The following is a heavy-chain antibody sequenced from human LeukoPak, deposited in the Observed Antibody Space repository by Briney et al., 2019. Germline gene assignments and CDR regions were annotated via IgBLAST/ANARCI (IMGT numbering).Heavy chain of an antibody. V-gene: IGHV3-30*03. Sequence: GGSLRLSCAASGFTFSSYSMNWVRQAPGKGLEWVAVISYDGSNKYYADSVKGRFTISRDNSKNTLYLQMNSLRAEDTAVYYCAREKGLCSSTSCYPQYFQHWGQGTLVTVSS. D-gene: IGHD2-2*01. CDR2: ISYDGSNK. J-gene: IGHJ1*01. CDR1: GFTFSSYS. CDR3: AREKGLCSSTSCYPQYFQH.